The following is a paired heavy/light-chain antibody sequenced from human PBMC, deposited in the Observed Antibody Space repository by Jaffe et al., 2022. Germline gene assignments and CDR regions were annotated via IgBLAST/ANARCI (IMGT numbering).Heavy chain of an antibody. CDR2: INAGNGNT. CDR3: ARAGISAYCSGGSCYIPGLGVPYYMDV. V-gene: IGHV1-3*01. Sequence: QVQLVQSGAEVKKPGASVKVSCKASGYTFTSYAMHWVRQAPGQRLEWMGWINAGNGNTKYSQKFQGRVTITRDTSASTAYMELSSLRSEDTAVYYCARAGISAYCSGGSCYIPGLGVPYYMDVWGKGTTVTVSS. J-gene: IGHJ6*03. D-gene: IGHD2-15*01. CDR1: GYTFTSYA.
Light chain of an antibody. CDR3: YSTDSSGNPSCV. CDR2: EDS. V-gene: IGLV3-10*01. Sequence: SYELTQPPSVSVSPGQTARITCSGDALPKKYAYWYQQKSGQAPVLVIYEDSKRPSGIPERFSGSSSGTMATLTISGAQVEDEADYYCYSTDSSGNPSCVFGTGTKVTVL. J-gene: IGLJ1*01. CDR1: ALPKKY.